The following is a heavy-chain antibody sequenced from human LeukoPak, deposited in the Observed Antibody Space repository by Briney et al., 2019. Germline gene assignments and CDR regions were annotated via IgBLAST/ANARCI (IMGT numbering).Heavy chain of an antibody. Sequence: PGGSLRLACTASGFTLSTYSMNWLRQAPGKGLEWISYIGYRTSPIHYADSVKGRFTISIDNAKNSLYLQMNSLRAEDTAVYYCARDLYYAFDYWGQGTLVTVSS. J-gene: IGHJ4*02. V-gene: IGHV3-48*01. CDR3: ARDLYYAFDY. D-gene: IGHD3-10*01. CDR2: IGYRTSPI. CDR1: GFTLSTYS.